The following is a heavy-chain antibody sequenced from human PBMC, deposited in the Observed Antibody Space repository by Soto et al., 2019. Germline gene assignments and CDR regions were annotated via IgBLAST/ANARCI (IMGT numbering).Heavy chain of an antibody. J-gene: IGHJ6*02. D-gene: IGHD4-17*01. CDR3: ARDAMTTVIPYYYYYAMDV. CDR1: GGSISTYY. V-gene: IGHV4-59*01. CDR2: ISYSGST. Sequence: QVQLQESGPGLVKPSETLSLTCTVSGGSISTYYWSWIRQPPGKGLEWIGYISYSGSTNYNPSLRSRVTISLDTPKNQFSLKLNSVTAADTAVYYCARDAMTTVIPYYYYYAMDVWGQGTTVTVSS.